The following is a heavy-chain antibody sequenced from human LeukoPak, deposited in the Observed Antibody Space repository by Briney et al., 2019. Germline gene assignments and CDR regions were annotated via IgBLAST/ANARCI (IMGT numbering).Heavy chain of an antibody. Sequence: SCKASGGTFSSYAMSWVRQAPGKGLEWVSAISGSGGSTYYADSVKGRFTISRDNSKNTLYLQMSSLRAEDTAVYYCAKEERGYFDHWGQGTLVTVSS. J-gene: IGHJ4*02. CDR3: AKEERGYFDH. D-gene: IGHD5-24*01. V-gene: IGHV3-23*01. CDR2: ISGSGGST. CDR1: GGTFSSYA.